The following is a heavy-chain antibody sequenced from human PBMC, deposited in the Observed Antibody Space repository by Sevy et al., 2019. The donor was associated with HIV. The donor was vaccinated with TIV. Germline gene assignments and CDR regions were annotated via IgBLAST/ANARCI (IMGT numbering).Heavy chain of an antibody. D-gene: IGHD2-2*01. CDR2: IWNDGSNQ. J-gene: IGHJ5*02. Sequence: GGSLRLSCAASGFTFSSYGMHWVRQAPGKGLEWVAVIWNDGSNQYYADSVEGRFTVSRDNSTNTLFLQMNSLRAEDTAVYYCARAPGYCTSTNCYDWFDPWGHGTLVTASS. V-gene: IGHV3-33*02. CDR1: GFTFSSYG. CDR3: ARAPGYCTSTNCYDWFDP.